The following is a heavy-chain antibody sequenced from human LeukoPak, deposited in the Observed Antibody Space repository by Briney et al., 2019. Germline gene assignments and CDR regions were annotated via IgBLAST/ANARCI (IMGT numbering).Heavy chain of an antibody. CDR2: IYYSGST. CDR3: ARDYRGSADPRNFDY. Sequence: PSETLSLTCTVSGGSISSYYWSWIRQPPGKGLEWIGYIYYSGSTFYNPSLMSRVSISVDTSKNQLSLKVNSVTAADTAVYYCARDYRGSADPRNFDYWGQGILVTVSS. CDR1: GGSISSYY. J-gene: IGHJ4*02. D-gene: IGHD5-12*01. V-gene: IGHV4-59*12.